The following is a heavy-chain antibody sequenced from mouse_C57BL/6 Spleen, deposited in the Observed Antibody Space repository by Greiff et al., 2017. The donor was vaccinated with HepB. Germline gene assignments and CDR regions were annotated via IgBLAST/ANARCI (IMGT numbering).Heavy chain of an antibody. D-gene: IGHD2-3*01. V-gene: IGHV1-55*01. J-gene: IGHJ3*01. CDR1: GYTFTSYW. CDR3: ARSGGCLLAFAY. Sequence: QVQLQQSGAELVKPGASVKMSCKASGYTFTSYWITWVKQRPGQGLEWIGDIYPGSGSTNYNEKFKSKATLTVDTSSSTAYMQLSSLTSEDSAVYYCARSGGCLLAFAYWGQGTLVTVSA. CDR2: IYPGSGST.